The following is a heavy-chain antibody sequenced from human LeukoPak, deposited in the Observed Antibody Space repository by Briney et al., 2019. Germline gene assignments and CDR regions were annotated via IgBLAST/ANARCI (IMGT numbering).Heavy chain of an antibody. V-gene: IGHV1-2*02. CDR3: ARPEWAVAPKFYYYYGMDV. J-gene: IGHJ6*02. CDR1: GYTFTGYY. CDR2: INPNSGGT. Sequence: ASVKVSCKASGYTFTGYYMHWVRQAPGQGLEWMGWINPNSGGTNYAQKFQGRVTMTRDTSISTAYMELSRLRSDDTAVYYCARPEWAVAPKFYYYYGMDVWGQGTTVTVSS. D-gene: IGHD6-19*01.